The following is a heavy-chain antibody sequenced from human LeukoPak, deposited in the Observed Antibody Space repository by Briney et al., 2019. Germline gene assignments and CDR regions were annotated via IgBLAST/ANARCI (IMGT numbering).Heavy chain of an antibody. V-gene: IGHV4-59*08. J-gene: IGHJ4*02. D-gene: IGHD1-26*01. CDR1: GGSISSYY. CDR2: IYYSGST. Sequence: SETLSLTCTVSGGSISSYYWSWIRQPPGKGLEWIGYIYYSGSTNYNPSLKSRVTISVDTSKNQFSLKLSSVTAADTAVYYCARHKRGGYYFEGRWSPTPRGSYFDYWGQGTLVTVSS. CDR3: ARHKRGGYYFEGRWSPTPRGSYFDY.